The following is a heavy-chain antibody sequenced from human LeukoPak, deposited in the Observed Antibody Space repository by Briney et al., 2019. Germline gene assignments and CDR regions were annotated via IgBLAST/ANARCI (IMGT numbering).Heavy chain of an antibody. V-gene: IGHV3-21*01. J-gene: IGHJ4*02. Sequence: PGGSLRLSCAASGFTFSRYSMNWVRQAPGKGLEWVSSMSSSSGLIYYGDSVRGRFTVSRDNAKRSLYLQMNSLRADDTTVYYCAREFDGSASGAGYWGQGTLVTVSS. CDR3: AREFDGSASGAGY. CDR1: GFTFSRYS. CDR2: MSSSSGLI. D-gene: IGHD1-26*01.